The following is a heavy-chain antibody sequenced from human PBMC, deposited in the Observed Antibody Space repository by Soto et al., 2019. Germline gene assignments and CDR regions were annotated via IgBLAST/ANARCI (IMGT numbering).Heavy chain of an antibody. CDR2: IKEDGSEK. CDR3: ARATGADKEDY. CDR1: GFTFSSYW. V-gene: IGHV3-7*04. J-gene: IGHJ4*02. Sequence: EVQLVESGGGLVQPGGSLRLSCAASGFTFSSYWMSWVRQAPGRGLEWVGNIKEDGSEKYYVDSVNGRFTVSRDNAKNSLYLQMNSRRDEDTAGYYCARATGADKEDYWGQGSLVTVSS. D-gene: IGHD3-10*01.